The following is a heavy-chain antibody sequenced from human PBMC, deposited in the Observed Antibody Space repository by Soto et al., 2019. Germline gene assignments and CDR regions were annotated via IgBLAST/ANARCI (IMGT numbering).Heavy chain of an antibody. D-gene: IGHD6-6*01. CDR2: INPSVGST. Sequence: GASVKVSCKASGYTFTSYGISWVRQAPGQGLEWVGVINPSVGSTNYAQKFQGRVTMTRDTSTTTFYMEVTSLTSEDTAVYYCVGGSASGVDHWGQGTLVTVLL. V-gene: IGHV1-46*01. J-gene: IGHJ4*02. CDR1: GYTFTSYG. CDR3: VGGSASGVDH.